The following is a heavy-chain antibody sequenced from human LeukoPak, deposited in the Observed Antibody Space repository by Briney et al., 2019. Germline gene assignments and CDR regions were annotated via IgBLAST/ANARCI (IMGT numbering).Heavy chain of an antibody. CDR2: IIPIFGTA. J-gene: IGHJ4*02. V-gene: IGHV1-69*06. D-gene: IGHD2-15*01. CDR3: ASPQRTYCSGGSCHYFDY. CDR1: GGTFSSYA. Sequence: GASVKVSCKASGGTFSSYAISWVRQAPGQGLEWMGGIIPIFGTANYAQKFQGRVTITADKSTSTAYMELSSLRSEDTAVYYCASPQRTYCSGGSCHYFDYWGQGTLVTVSS.